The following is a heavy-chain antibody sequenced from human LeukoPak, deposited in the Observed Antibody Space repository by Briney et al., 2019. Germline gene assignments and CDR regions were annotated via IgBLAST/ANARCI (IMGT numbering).Heavy chain of an antibody. Sequence: GGSLRLSCAASGFTFSNAWMSWVRQAPGKGLEWVGRIKSKTDGGTTDHAAPVKGRFTISRDDSKNTLYLQMNSLRAEDTAVYYCAKDAFGDYYDFWSGYPYPDAFDIWGQGTMVTVSS. J-gene: IGHJ3*02. CDR3: AKDAFGDYYDFWSGYPYPDAFDI. D-gene: IGHD3-3*01. CDR1: GFTFSNAW. CDR2: IKSKTDGGTT. V-gene: IGHV3-15*01.